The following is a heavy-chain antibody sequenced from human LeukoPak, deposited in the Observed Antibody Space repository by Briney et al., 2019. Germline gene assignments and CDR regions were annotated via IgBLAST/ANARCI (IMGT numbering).Heavy chain of an antibody. CDR2: ISGSGGST. J-gene: IGHJ6*02. V-gene: IGHV3-23*01. Sequence: GSLRLSCAASGFTFSSYAMSWVRQAPGKGLEWVSAISGSGGSTYYADSVKGRFTISRDNSKNTLYLQMYSLRAEDTAVYYCAKGPYYYYGMDVWGQGTTVTVSS. CDR1: GFTFSSYA. CDR3: AKGPYYYYGMDV.